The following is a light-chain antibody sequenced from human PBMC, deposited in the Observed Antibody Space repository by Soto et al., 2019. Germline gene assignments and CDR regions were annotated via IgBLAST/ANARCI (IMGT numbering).Light chain of an antibody. V-gene: IGLV1-40*01. CDR1: SSNIGESYD. CDR3: QSYDGSLSGYV. J-gene: IGLJ1*01. Sequence: QSVLTQPPSVSGTPGQRVTISCTGSSSNIGESYDVHWYQQLPGTAPKLLIYGNSNRPSGVPDRFSGSKSGTSASLAITGLQAEDEADYYCQSYDGSLSGYVFGTGTKLTVL. CDR2: GNS.